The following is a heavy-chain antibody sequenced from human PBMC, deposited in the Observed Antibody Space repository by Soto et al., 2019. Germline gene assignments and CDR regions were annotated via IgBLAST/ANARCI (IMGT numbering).Heavy chain of an antibody. Sequence: SETLSLTCAVSGYSISSGYYWGWIRQPPGKGLEWIGSIYHSGSTYYNPSLKSRVTISVDTSKNQFSLKLSSVTAADTAVYYCARMGSNLNWFGPWGQGTLVTVSS. V-gene: IGHV4-38-2*01. CDR2: IYHSGST. D-gene: IGHD1-26*01. CDR1: GYSISSGYY. CDR3: ARMGSNLNWFGP. J-gene: IGHJ5*02.